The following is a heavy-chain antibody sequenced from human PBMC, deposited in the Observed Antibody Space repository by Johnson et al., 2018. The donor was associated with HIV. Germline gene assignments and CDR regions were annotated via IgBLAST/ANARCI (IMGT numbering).Heavy chain of an antibody. CDR2: ISYDGSNK. Sequence: QVQLVESGGGFVQPGGSLRLSCAASGLTFSSYAMHWVRQAPGKGLEWVAVISYDGSNKYYADSVKGRFTISRDNSKNTLYLQMNSLRAEDTALYYCARDTKVPRYNWNDGAFDIWGQGTMVTVSS. CDR3: ARDTKVPRYNWNDGAFDI. CDR1: GLTFSSYA. D-gene: IGHD1-1*01. V-gene: IGHV3-30-3*01. J-gene: IGHJ3*02.